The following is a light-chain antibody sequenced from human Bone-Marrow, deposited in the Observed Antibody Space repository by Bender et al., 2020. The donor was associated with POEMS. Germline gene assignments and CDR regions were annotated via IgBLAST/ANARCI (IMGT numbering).Light chain of an antibody. J-gene: IGLJ3*02. CDR2: DVS. CDR3: QSYDNSLGGWV. Sequence: QSALTQPPSASGSPGQSVTISCTGSSSDVGGYNYVSWYQQHPGKAPKLMISDVSKRPSGVPDRFSGSKSGTSASLAITGLQAEDEGDYYCQSYDNSLGGWVFGGGTKLTVL. V-gene: IGLV2-8*01. CDR1: SSDVGGYNY.